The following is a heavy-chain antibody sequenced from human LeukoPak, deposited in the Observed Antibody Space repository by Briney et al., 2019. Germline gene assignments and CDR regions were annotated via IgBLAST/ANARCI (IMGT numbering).Heavy chain of an antibody. V-gene: IGHV3-7*01. CDR2: IKQEGSEK. CDR3: ARGDYYDGSGFYCDAFDI. D-gene: IGHD3-22*01. J-gene: IGHJ3*02. Sequence: GGALRLSCAASGFTFSSYEMNWVRQAPGKGREGVANIKQEGSEKYYVYSVKGRFINSRDNAKNSLYLQMNSLRAEDTAVYYCARGDYYDGSGFYCDAFDIWGQGTMVTVSS. CDR1: GFTFSSYE.